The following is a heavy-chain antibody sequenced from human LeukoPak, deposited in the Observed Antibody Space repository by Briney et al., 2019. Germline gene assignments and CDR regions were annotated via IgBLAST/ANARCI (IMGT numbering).Heavy chain of an antibody. CDR1: GFTFNSYP. CDR2: ISRNGGST. D-gene: IGHD4/OR15-4a*01. V-gene: IGHV3-64D*06. CDR3: VKESGFMVAPNSAFDI. Sequence: GGSLRLSCSASGFTFNSYPVHWVRQAPGKGLEYVSGISRNGGSTYYADSVKGRFTISRDNSMNTLYLQMSSLRAEDTAVYYCVKESGFMVAPNSAFDIWGQGTMVTVSS. J-gene: IGHJ3*02.